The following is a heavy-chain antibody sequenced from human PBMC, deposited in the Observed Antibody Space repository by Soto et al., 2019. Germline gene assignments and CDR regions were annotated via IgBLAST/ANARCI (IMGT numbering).Heavy chain of an antibody. J-gene: IGHJ5*02. V-gene: IGHV2-26*01. CDR1: GFSLSNARMG. Sequence: KESGPVLVKPTETLTLTCTVSGFSLSNARMGVSWIRQPPGKALEWLAHIFSNDEKSYSTSLKSRLNVSKDTSKSQVVLTMTHMDPVDTATYSCARIAIFGVVPTYWFDHWGQGTLVTVSS. CDR2: IFSNDEK. D-gene: IGHD3-3*01. CDR3: ARIAIFGVVPTYWFDH.